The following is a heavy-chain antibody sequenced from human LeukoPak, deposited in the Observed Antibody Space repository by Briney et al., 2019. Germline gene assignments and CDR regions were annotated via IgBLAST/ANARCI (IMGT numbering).Heavy chain of an antibody. Sequence: SETLSLTCAVYGGSFSGNYWSWIRQPPGKGLEWIGEINHSGSTTYNPSLKSRVTMSLDTSKNQFSLKLSSVTAADTAVYYCARDSGTTGEVKFDPWGQGTLVTVSS. CDR1: GGSFSGNY. J-gene: IGHJ5*02. V-gene: IGHV4-34*01. D-gene: IGHD3-10*01. CDR3: ARDSGTTGEVKFDP. CDR2: INHSGST.